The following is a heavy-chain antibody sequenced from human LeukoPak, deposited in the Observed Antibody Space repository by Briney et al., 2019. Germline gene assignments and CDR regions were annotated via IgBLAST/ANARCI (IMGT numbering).Heavy chain of an antibody. CDR1: GFTFSSYA. D-gene: IGHD3-10*01. J-gene: IGHJ5*02. CDR3: AKYGSDLLWFGEPYGDNWFDP. CDR2: ISYDGSNK. Sequence: PGRSLRLSCAASGFTFSSYAMHWVRQAPGKGLEWVAVISYDGSNKYYADSVKGRFTISRDNSKNTLYLQMNSLRAEDTAVYYCAKYGSDLLWFGEPYGDNWFDPWGQGTLVTVSS. V-gene: IGHV3-30*18.